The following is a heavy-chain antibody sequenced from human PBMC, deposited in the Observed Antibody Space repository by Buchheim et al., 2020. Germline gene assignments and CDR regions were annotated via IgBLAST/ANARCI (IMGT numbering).Heavy chain of an antibody. Sequence: QVQLVESGGGVVQPGRSLRLSCAASGFTFSSYAMHWVRQAPGKGLEWVAVISYDGSNKYSVASVKGRFTISRDNSKTSLYLQMNSLRAEDTAVYYCAGEWDIGVVPAAICPGYWGQGTL. J-gene: IGHJ4*02. CDR2: ISYDGSNK. D-gene: IGHD2-2*01. CDR1: GFTFSSYA. V-gene: IGHV3-30*04. CDR3: AGEWDIGVVPAAICPGY.